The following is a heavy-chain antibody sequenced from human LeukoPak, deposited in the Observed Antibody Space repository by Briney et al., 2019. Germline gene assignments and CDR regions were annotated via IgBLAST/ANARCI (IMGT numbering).Heavy chain of an antibody. CDR1: GFTFSSYS. V-gene: IGHV3-48*04. Sequence: GGSLRLSCAASGFTFSSYSMNWVRQAPGKGLEWVSYISSSSSTIYYADSVKGRFTISRDNAKNSLYLQMNSLRAEDTAVYYCARGNPGGPLDYWGQGTLVTVSS. CDR2: ISSSSSTI. CDR3: ARGNPGGPLDY. J-gene: IGHJ4*02. D-gene: IGHD1-14*01.